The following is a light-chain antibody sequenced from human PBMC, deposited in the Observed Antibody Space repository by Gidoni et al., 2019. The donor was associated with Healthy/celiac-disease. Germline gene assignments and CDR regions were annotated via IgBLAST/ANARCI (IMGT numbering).Light chain of an antibody. CDR3: QQYYSTPRWT. Sequence: DIVMTQSPDSLAVSLGERATINCKSSQSVLYSSNNKNYLAWYQQKPGQPPKLLLYWASTRESGVPDRFSGSGSGTEFTLTISSLQAEDVAVYYCQQYYSTPRWTFXQXTKVXIK. CDR1: QSVLYSSNNKNY. J-gene: IGKJ1*01. V-gene: IGKV4-1*01. CDR2: WAS.